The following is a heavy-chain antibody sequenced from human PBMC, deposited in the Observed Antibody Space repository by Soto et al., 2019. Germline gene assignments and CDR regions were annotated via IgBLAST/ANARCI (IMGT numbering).Heavy chain of an antibody. CDR3: ASLSPHGMDV. J-gene: IGHJ6*02. V-gene: IGHV1-69*13. CDR2: IIPIFGTA. CDR1: GGTFSSYA. Sequence: VASVKVSCKASGGTFSSYAISWVRQAPGQGLEWMGGIIPIFGTANYAQKFQGRVTITADESTSTAYMELSSLRSEDTAVYYCASLSPHGMDVWGQGTTVTVSS.